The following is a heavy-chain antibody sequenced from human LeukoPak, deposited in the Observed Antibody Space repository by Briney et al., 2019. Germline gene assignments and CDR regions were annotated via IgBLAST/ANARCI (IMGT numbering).Heavy chain of an antibody. J-gene: IGHJ5*02. V-gene: IGHV4-4*02. CDR2: IYHSGST. CDR3: ARDLPYGLDWSRSWFDP. Sequence: SGTLSLTCAVSGGSISSSNWWSWVRQPPGKGLEWIGEIYHSGSTNYNPSLKSRVTISVDKSKNQFSLKLSSVTAADTAVYYCARDLPYGLDWSRSWFDPWGQGTLVTVSS. CDR1: GGSISSSNW. D-gene: IGHD3-9*01.